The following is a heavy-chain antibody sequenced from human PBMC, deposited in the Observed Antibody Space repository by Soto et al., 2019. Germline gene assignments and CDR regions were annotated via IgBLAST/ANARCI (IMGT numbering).Heavy chain of an antibody. CDR3: TSRYSRSWTPEPSFDY. Sequence: GSAVKPCSEACVCSFTGNDIHWVRRATGQGLEWMGWMNPNSGNTGYAQKFQGRVTMTSNTSISTAYMELSSLRSEDTAVYYCTSRYSRSWTPEPSFDYWG. CDR2: MNPNSGNT. D-gene: IGHD6-13*01. V-gene: IGHV1-8*01. CDR1: VCSFTGND. J-gene: IGHJ4*01.